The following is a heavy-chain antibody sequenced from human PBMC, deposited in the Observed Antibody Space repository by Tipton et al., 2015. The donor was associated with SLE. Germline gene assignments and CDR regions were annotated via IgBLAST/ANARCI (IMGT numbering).Heavy chain of an antibody. V-gene: IGHV4-34*01. CDR3: ARATWGRKFDT. CDR1: GGSFSDYY. CDR2: IYSSGST. Sequence: TLSLTCAVYGGSFSDYYWVWIRQPPGKGLEWIGTIYSSGSTYDNPSLKSRVTISLDTSKNTFSLRLSSVTAADTAVFYCARATWGRKFDTWGQGTLVTVSS. J-gene: IGHJ5*02. D-gene: IGHD3-16*01.